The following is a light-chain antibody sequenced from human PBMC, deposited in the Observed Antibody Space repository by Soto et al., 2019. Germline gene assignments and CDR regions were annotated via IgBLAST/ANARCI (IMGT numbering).Light chain of an antibody. Sequence: QSALTQPPSASGSPGQSVTISCTGTSSDVGGYNYVSWYQQHPGKAPKVMIYEVNKRPSGVPDRFSGSTSGNTASLTISGLQAEDEADYYCKSYTGINNWVFGGGTKLTVL. CDR3: KSYTGINNWV. CDR2: EVN. CDR1: SSDVGGYNY. J-gene: IGLJ3*02. V-gene: IGLV2-8*01.